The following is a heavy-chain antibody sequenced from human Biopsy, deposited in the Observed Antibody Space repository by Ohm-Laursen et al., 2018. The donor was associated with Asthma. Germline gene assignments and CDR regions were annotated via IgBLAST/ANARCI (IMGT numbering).Heavy chain of an antibody. CDR2: ISKDASTQ. Sequence: SLRLSYSASGFSFSNFAIHWVRQAPGKGLEWVGVISKDASTQDYADSVKGRFTMARDNSKNTLDLQMNSLREEDTAVYYCVRDGTDDAFDIWGQGTVVSVSS. V-gene: IGHV3-30*03. D-gene: IGHD1-1*01. J-gene: IGHJ3*02. CDR3: VRDGTDDAFDI. CDR1: GFSFSNFA.